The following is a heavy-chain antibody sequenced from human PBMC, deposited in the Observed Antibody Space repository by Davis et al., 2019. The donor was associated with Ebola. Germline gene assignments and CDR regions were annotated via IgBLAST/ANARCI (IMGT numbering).Heavy chain of an antibody. CDR1: GFTFSSYG. CDR3: AKAYSIWRSGWYDY. CDR2: ISYDGSNK. Sequence: GESLKVSCAASGFTFSSYGMHWVRQAPGKGLEWVAVISYDGSNKYYADSVKGRFTISRDNSKNTLYLQMNSLRAEDTAVYYCAKAYSIWRSGWYDYWGQGTLVTVSS. V-gene: IGHV3-30*18. J-gene: IGHJ4*02. D-gene: IGHD6-19*01.